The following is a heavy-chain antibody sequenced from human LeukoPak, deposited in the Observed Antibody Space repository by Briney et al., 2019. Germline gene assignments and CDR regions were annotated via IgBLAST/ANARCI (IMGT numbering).Heavy chain of an antibody. CDR1: GYTFTGYY. Sequence: ASVKVSCKASGYTFTGYYMHWVRQAPGQGLEWMGRINPNSGGTNYAQKFQGRATMTRDTSISTAYMELSRLRSDDTAVYYCARDRDCSGGSCVDIWGQGTMVTVSS. D-gene: IGHD2-15*01. CDR2: INPNSGGT. J-gene: IGHJ3*02. CDR3: ARDRDCSGGSCVDI. V-gene: IGHV1-2*06.